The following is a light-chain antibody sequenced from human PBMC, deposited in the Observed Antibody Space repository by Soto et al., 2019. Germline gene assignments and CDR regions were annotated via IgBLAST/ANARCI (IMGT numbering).Light chain of an antibody. CDR2: EVN. CDR3: NSYTSSTIYV. V-gene: IGLV2-14*01. CDR1: SSDVGGYDH. J-gene: IGLJ1*01. Sequence: QSVLTQPASVSGSPGQSITISCTGTSSDVGGYDHVAWYQQHPGKAPKLMIYEVNNRPSGISNRSSGSKSGNTTSLTISGLQAEDEADYYCNSYTSSTIYVFGTGTRSPS.